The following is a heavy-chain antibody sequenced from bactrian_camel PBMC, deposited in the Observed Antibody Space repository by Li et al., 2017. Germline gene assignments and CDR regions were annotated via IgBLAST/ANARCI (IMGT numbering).Heavy chain of an antibody. D-gene: IGHD3*01. CDR2: VDSEGRT. CDR3: AASSSEKGLLFRLLAPIPDSY. CDR1: GVTAVNYA. Sequence: VQLVESGGASVQAGGSLRLSCPLNGVTAVNYAAGWFRRTPNNERAGKEREGVAAVDSEGRTNYTGSVNGRFTISIDNADNTLYLQMNDLMAEDTAMYYCAASSSEKGLLFRLLAPIPDSYWGQGTQVTVS. J-gene: IGHJ4*01. V-gene: IGHV3S55*01.